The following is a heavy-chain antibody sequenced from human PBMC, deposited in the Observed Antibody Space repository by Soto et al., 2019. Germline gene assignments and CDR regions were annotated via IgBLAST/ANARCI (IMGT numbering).Heavy chain of an antibody. V-gene: IGHV5-51*01. CDR1: GYTFTTYW. CDR3: ARSMTTVTTDGAFDI. J-gene: IGHJ3*02. CDR2: IYPGDSDT. Sequence: GESLKISCKGSGYTFTTYWIGWVRQMPGKGLEWMGIIYPGDSDTRNSPSFQGQVTISADKSINTAYLQWSSLKASDTAMYYCARSMTTVTTDGAFDIWGQGTMVTVSS. D-gene: IGHD4-4*01.